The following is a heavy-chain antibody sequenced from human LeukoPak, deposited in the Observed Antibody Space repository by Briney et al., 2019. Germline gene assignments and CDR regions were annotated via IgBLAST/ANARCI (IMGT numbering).Heavy chain of an antibody. CDR3: AKDPGTVTTSPHYFDY. CDR1: GFTFSSYG. J-gene: IGHJ4*02. D-gene: IGHD4-17*01. Sequence: GRSLRLSCAASGFTFSSYGMHWGRQATGKGLEWVAVISYDGSNKYYADSVKGRFTISRDNSKNTLYLQMNSLRAEDTAVYYCAKDPGTVTTSPHYFDYWGQGTLVTVSS. V-gene: IGHV3-30*18. CDR2: ISYDGSNK.